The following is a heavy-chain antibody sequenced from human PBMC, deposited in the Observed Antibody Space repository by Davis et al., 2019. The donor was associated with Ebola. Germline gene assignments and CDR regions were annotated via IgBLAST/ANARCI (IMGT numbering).Heavy chain of an antibody. CDR2: ISSSSSTI. Sequence: PGGSLRLSCAASGFTFSSYSMNWVRQAPGKGLEWVSYISSSSSTIYYADSVKGRFTISRDNAKNTLYLQMGRLRAEDMAVYYCARTLHGSSGWYDYWGQGTLVTVSS. V-gene: IGHV3-48*01. CDR3: ARTLHGSSGWYDY. CDR1: GFTFSSYS. J-gene: IGHJ4*02. D-gene: IGHD6-19*01.